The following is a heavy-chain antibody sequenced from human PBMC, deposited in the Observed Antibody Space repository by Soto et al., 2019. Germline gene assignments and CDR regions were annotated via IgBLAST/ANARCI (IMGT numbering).Heavy chain of an antibody. CDR3: ARDVWQWLSGTGGFFRDYYYYGMDV. CDR1: GFTFSYYA. D-gene: IGHD2-8*02. Sequence: LRLSCAASGFTFSYYAIHWVRQAPGKGQECVSVIGADGSSTYYANSVKGRFTISRDNSKNTLYLQMGSLRAEDMAVYYCARDVWQWLSGTGGFFRDYYYYGMDVWGQGTTVTV. V-gene: IGHV3-64*01. CDR2: IGADGSST. J-gene: IGHJ6*02.